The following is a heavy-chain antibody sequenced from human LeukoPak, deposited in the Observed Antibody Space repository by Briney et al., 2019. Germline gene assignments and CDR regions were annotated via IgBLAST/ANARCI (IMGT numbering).Heavy chain of an antibody. Sequence: SSETLSLTCTVSGGSISSYYWSWIRQPPGKGLEWIGYIYYSGSTNYNPSLKSRVTISVDTSKNQFSLKLSSVTAADTAVYCCARDSLVWGSYRFFDYWGQGTLVTVSS. V-gene: IGHV4-59*01. CDR3: ARDSLVWGSYRFFDY. D-gene: IGHD3-16*02. CDR1: GGSISSYY. J-gene: IGHJ4*02. CDR2: IYYSGST.